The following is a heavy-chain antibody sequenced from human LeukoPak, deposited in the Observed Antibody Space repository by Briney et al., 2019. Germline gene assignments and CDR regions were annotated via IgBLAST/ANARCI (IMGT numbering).Heavy chain of an antibody. CDR1: GGSINSYY. Sequence: SETLSLTCTVPGGSINSYYWSWIRQSAGKGLEWIGRIYTSGSTPDYSPSLKSRVTMSIDTSKNQFSLQLSSVTAADTAVYYCATTGDPVYIDYWGQGTLVTVSS. V-gene: IGHV4-4*07. CDR2: IYTSGSTP. D-gene: IGHD7-27*01. CDR3: ATTGDPVYIDY. J-gene: IGHJ4*02.